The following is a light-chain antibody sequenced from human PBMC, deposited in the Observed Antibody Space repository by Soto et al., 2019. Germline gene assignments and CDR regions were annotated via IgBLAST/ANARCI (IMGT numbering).Light chain of an antibody. V-gene: IGLV2-23*01. CDR3: CSYAGSNYYV. J-gene: IGLJ1*01. CDR2: EGS. CDR1: SNDVGSYNL. Sequence: QSVLTQPASVSGSPGQSITISCTGTSNDVGSYNLVSWYQHRPGKAPKLMIFEGSKRPSGVSNRFSGSKSGNTASLTISGLQAEDEADFYCCSYAGSNYYVFGTGTKVTVL.